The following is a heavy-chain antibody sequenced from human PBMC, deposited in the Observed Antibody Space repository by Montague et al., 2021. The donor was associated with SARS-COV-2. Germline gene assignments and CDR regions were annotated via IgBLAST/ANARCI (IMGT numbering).Heavy chain of an antibody. V-gene: IGHV4-34*01. CDR1: GGSFSGYY. J-gene: IGHJ5*02. D-gene: IGHD2-2*01. CDR3: AGGDPTAGVDP. CDR2: INYRGST. Sequence: SETLSLTCAVYGGSFSGYYWNWIRQPPGKGLQWIGDINYRGSTNYNPSLKSRVTISVDTSKNQFSLKLRSATAAATAVYYCAGGDPTAGVDPWGQGTLVTVSS.